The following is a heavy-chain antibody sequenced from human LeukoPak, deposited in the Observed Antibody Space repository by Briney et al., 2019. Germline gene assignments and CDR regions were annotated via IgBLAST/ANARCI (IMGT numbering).Heavy chain of an antibody. CDR3: ARDPSYGDYATNWFDP. V-gene: IGHV4-39*07. D-gene: IGHD4-17*01. J-gene: IGHJ5*02. CDR1: GGSISSSSYY. CDR2: IYYSGST. Sequence: SETLSLTCTVSGGSISSSSYYWGWIRQPPGKGLEWIGSIYYSGSTYYNPSLKSRVTISVDTSKNQFSLKLNSVTAADTAVYYCARDPSYGDYATNWFDPWGQGTLVTVSS.